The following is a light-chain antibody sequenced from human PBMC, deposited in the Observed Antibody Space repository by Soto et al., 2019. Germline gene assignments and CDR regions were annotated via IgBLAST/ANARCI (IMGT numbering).Light chain of an antibody. J-gene: IGKJ2*01. CDR1: QSVGTF. CDR3: LQRANWSYT. CDR2: DAS. V-gene: IGKV3-11*01. Sequence: EVVLTQSPAALSLSPGERATLSCRATQSVGTFLAWYQKKPGQPPRLLIYDASNRAAGVPARFSGRGSGTDFTLTISSLEPADFAVYYCLQRANWSYTFGQGTKVEI.